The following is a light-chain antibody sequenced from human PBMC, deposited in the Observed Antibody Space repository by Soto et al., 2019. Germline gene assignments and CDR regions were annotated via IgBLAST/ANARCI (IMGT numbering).Light chain of an antibody. Sequence: QSVLTQPASVSGSPGQSITISCTGTTRDIGNYNYVAWYQRHPGKAPRLMIYDVSVRPSGVSDRFSGSKSGNTASLTISGLQSDDEADYYCTSYTGSNTLLFGGGTKLTVL. CDR1: TRDIGNYNY. J-gene: IGLJ3*02. CDR2: DVS. CDR3: TSYTGSNTLL. V-gene: IGLV2-14*03.